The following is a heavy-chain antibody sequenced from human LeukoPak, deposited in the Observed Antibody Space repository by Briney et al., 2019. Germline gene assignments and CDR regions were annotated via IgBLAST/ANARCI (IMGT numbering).Heavy chain of an antibody. V-gene: IGHV1-18*01. CDR3: ARMFSPRYYYDSSGPTRDGMDV. CDR2: ISAYNGNT. Sequence: ASVKVSCKASGYTFTSYGISWVRQAPGQGLEWMGWISAYNGNTNYAQKLQGRVTVTTDTSTSTAYMELRSLRSDDTAVYYCARMFSPRYYYDSSGPTRDGMDVWGQGTTVTVSS. J-gene: IGHJ6*02. CDR1: GYTFTSYG. D-gene: IGHD3-22*01.